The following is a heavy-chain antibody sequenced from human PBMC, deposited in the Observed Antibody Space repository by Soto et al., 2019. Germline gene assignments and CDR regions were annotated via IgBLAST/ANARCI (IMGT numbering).Heavy chain of an antibody. CDR1: GGSISSCGYY. CDR3: ARQGPPGGSGIASYVRSVNYYYYMDV. Sequence: PSETLSLTCTVSGGSISSCGYYWSWIRPHPGKGLEWIVYIYYSGSTNYNPSLKSRVTISVDTSKNQFSLKLSSVTAADTAVYYCARQGPPGGSGIASYVRSVNYYYYMDVWGKGTTVTVSS. D-gene: IGHD6-13*01. CDR2: IYYSGST. V-gene: IGHV4-61*08. J-gene: IGHJ6*03.